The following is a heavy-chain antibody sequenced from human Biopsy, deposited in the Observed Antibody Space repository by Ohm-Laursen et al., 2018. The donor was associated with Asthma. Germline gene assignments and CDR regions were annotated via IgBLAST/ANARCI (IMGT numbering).Heavy chain of an antibody. V-gene: IGHV1-69*13. CDR3: AKARCYYYYCDMEV. CDR2: ISPIFGST. J-gene: IGHJ6*02. CDR1: GGTFTNYA. Sequence: SVTVSCQPSGGTFTNYAINWARQAPGQGLEWLGGISPIFGSTAYAQKFQGRVTITADVFTSTVYMELSGLRSEDTAVLYCAKARCYYYYCDMEVWGPRTAITVS.